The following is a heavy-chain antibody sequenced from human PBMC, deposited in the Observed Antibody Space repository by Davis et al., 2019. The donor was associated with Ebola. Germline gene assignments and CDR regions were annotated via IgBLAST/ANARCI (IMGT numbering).Heavy chain of an antibody. CDR2: ISYDGSNK. CDR1: GFTFSSYG. Sequence: PGGSLRLSCAASGFTFSSYGMHWVRQAPGKGLEWVAVISYDGSNKYYADSVKGRFTISRDNSKNTLYLQMNSLRAEDTAVYYCAKDSAGYNEILYYYYGMDVWGQGTTVTVSS. J-gene: IGHJ6*02. D-gene: IGHD5-24*01. CDR3: AKDSAGYNEILYYYYGMDV. V-gene: IGHV3-30*18.